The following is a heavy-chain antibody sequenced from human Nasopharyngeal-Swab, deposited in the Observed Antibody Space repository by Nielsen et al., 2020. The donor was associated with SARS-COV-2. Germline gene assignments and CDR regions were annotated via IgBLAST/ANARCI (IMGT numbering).Heavy chain of an antibody. D-gene: IGHD1-26*01. CDR1: GYTFTELS. Sequence: ASVQVSCKVSGYTFTELSMHWVRQAPGKGLEWVGGFDPEDGETIYAQKFQGRVTMTEDTSTDTAYMELSSLTSEDTAVYYCTTVAGSYGRFDYWGQGTLVTVSS. J-gene: IGHJ4*02. CDR3: TTVAGSYGRFDY. V-gene: IGHV1-24*01. CDR2: FDPEDGET.